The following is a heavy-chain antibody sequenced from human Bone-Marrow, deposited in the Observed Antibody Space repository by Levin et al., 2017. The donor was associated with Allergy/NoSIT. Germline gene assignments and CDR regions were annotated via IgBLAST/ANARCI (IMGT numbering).Heavy chain of an antibody. Sequence: SVKVSCKASGGTFNSFAITWVRQVPGQGLEWMGGIVPMFGLTAYAQKFQGRLTITADASTSTAYMELSGLRSEDTALYYCATIKTAMVTALVYWGQGTLVTVSS. CDR1: GGTFNSFA. V-gene: IGHV1-69*13. D-gene: IGHD5-18*01. J-gene: IGHJ4*02. CDR2: IVPMFGLT. CDR3: ATIKTAMVTALVY.